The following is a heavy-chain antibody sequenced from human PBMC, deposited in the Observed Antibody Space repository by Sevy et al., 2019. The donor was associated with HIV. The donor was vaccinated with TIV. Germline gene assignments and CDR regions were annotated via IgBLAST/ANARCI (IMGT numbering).Heavy chain of an antibody. CDR3: ARAQRGILISFDY. J-gene: IGHJ4*02. CDR2: ISSSSSYI. V-gene: IGHV3-21*01. D-gene: IGHD2-21*01. CDR1: GFTFSSYS. Sequence: GGSLRLSCAASGFTFSSYSMNWVRQAPGKGLEWVSSISSSSSYIYYADSVKGRFTISRDNAKNSLYLQMNSLRAEDTAVHYCARAQRGILISFDYWGQGTLVTVSS.